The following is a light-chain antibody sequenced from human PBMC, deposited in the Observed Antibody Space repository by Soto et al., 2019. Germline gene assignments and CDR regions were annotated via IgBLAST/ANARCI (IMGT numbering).Light chain of an antibody. CDR1: QCISSW. V-gene: IGKV1-5*03. Sequence: DIQMTQSPSTLSASVVDRVTITCRASQCISSWVVWYQHKPGMAPNLLIYQASSLESVVPSRFSGSGSGTEFTLTISSLQPDDFATYYCQQYYTYRTFGQGTKVEIK. J-gene: IGKJ1*01. CDR2: QAS. CDR3: QQYYTYRT.